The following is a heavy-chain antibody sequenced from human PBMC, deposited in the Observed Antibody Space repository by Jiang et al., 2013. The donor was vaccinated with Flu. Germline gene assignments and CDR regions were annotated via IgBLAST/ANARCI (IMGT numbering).Heavy chain of an antibody. CDR2: ISWNSGSI. Sequence: VQLVESGGGLVQPGRSLRLSCAASGFTFDDYAMHWVRQAPGKGLEWVSGISWNSGSIGYADSVKGRFTISRDNAKNSLYLQMNSLRAEDTALYYCAKVQTGAASFDYWGQGTLVTVSS. J-gene: IGHJ4*02. V-gene: IGHV3-9*01. CDR1: GFTFDDYA. D-gene: IGHD6-13*01. CDR3: AKVQTGAASFDY.